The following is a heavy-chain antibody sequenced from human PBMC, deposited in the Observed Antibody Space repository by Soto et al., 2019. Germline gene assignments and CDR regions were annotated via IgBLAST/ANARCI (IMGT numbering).Heavy chain of an antibody. V-gene: IGHV1-24*01. CDR1: GYTLTELS. D-gene: IGHD2-15*01. CDR3: ATNYCSGGSCYGANYFDY. CDR2: FDPEDGET. Sequence: GASVKVSCKVSGYTLTELSMHWVRQAPGKGLEWMGGFDPEDGETIYAQRFQGRVTMTEDTSTDTAYMELSSLRSEDTAVYYCATNYCSGGSCYGANYFDYWGQGTLVTVSS. J-gene: IGHJ4*02.